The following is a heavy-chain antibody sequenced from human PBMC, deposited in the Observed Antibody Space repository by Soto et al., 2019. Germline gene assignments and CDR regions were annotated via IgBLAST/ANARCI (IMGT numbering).Heavy chain of an antibody. CDR2: TYYGSKWYN. Sequence: SQTLSLTCAISGDSVSSNSAAWNWIRQSPSRGLEWLGRTYYGSKWYNDYAVSVKSRITINPDTSKNQFSLQLNSVTPEDTAVYYCAREPRQTAAGTGVFDYWGQGTLVTAPQ. CDR1: GDSVSSNSAA. D-gene: IGHD6-13*01. V-gene: IGHV6-1*01. CDR3: AREPRQTAAGTGVFDY. J-gene: IGHJ4*02.